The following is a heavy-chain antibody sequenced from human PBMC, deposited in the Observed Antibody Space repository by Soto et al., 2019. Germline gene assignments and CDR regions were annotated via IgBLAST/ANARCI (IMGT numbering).Heavy chain of an antibody. CDR1: GFTFSGSA. CDR3: TSQGLSNYYYGMDV. Sequence: GGSLRLSCAASGFTFSGSAMHWVRQASGKGLERVGRIRSKANSYATAYAASVKGRFTISRDDSKNTAYLQMNSLKTEATAVYYCTSQGLSNYYYGMDVWGQGTTVTVSS. D-gene: IGHD5-12*01. CDR2: IRSKANSYAT. V-gene: IGHV3-73*01. J-gene: IGHJ6*01.